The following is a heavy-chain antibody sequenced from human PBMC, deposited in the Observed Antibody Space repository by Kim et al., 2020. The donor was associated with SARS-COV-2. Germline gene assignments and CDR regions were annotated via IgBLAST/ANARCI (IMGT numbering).Heavy chain of an antibody. Sequence: ASVKVSCKASGHIFSSYAMNWVRQAPGQGLEWMGWINTNTGNPTYAQGFTGRFVFSLDTSDSTTYLQITSLKSEDTAVYYFASSMLYGVISAFDLWGQGTMVTVSS. J-gene: IGHJ3*01. CDR3: ASSMLYGVISAFDL. D-gene: IGHD3-10*01. CDR1: GHIFSSYA. V-gene: IGHV7-4-1*02. CDR2: INTNTGNP.